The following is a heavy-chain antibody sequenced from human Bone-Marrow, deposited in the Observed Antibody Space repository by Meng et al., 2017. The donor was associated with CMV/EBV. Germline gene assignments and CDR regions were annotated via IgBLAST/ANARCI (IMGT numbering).Heavy chain of an antibody. D-gene: IGHD2-2*01. J-gene: IGHJ5*02. CDR3: ARSRQLLLGNWFDP. CDR1: GFTLKYNS. CDR2: ITSGSKFI. Sequence: SGFTLKYNSMNWVRQAPGKGREWVSSITSGSKFIHYADSVKGRFTIFRDNAKNSLYLQMNSLRVEDTAVYYCARSRQLLLGNWFDPWGQGTLVTVSS. V-gene: IGHV3-21*01.